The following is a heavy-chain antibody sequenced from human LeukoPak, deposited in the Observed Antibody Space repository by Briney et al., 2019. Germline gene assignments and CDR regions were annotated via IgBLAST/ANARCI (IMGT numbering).Heavy chain of an antibody. V-gene: IGHV3-30*03. CDR2: ISYDESNK. Sequence: GGSLRLSCAASGFTFSSYGMHWVRQAPGKGLEWVAVISYDESNKYYADSAKGRFTISRDNSKNTLYLQMNSLRAEDTAVYYCARDPASEWELLVYFDYWGQGTLVTVSS. CDR1: GFTFSSYG. CDR3: ARDPASEWELLVYFDY. J-gene: IGHJ4*02. D-gene: IGHD1-26*01.